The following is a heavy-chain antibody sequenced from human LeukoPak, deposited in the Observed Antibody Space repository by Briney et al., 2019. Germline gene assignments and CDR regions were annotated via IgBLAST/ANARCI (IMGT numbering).Heavy chain of an antibody. V-gene: IGHV4-59*10. J-gene: IGHJ5*02. CDR3: ATGYSSGWYNWFDP. CDR1: GGSFSGYY. D-gene: IGHD6-19*01. Sequence: SETLSLTCAVYGGSFSGYYWSWIRQPAGKGLEWIGRIYTSGSTNYNPSLKSRVTISVDTSKNQFSLKLSSVTAADTAVYYCATGYSSGWYNWFDPWGQGTLVTVSS. CDR2: IYTSGST.